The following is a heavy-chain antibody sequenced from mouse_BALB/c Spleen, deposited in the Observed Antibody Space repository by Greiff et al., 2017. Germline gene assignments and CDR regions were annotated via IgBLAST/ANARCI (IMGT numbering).Heavy chain of an antibody. CDR2: ISYSGST. V-gene: IGHV3-2*02. CDR3: ARRGSNNYFDY. J-gene: IGHJ2*01. Sequence: EVHLVESGPGLVKPSQSLSLTCTVTGYSITSDYAWNWIRQFPGNKLEWMGYISYSGSTSYNPSLKSRISITRDTSKNQFFLQLNSVTTEDTATYYCARRGSNNYFDYWGQGTTLTVSS. D-gene: IGHD2-5*01. CDR1: GYSITSDYA.